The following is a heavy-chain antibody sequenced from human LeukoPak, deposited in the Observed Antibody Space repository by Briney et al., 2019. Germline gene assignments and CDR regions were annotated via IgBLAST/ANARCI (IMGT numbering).Heavy chain of an antibody. CDR1: GGSMSRGNYY. CDR3: AREADTPHTFPGNNWFDP. V-gene: IGHV4-61*02. D-gene: IGHD1-1*01. CDR2: MYTSGST. Sequence: SQTLSLTCTVSGGSMSRGNYYWSWIRQPAGKGLEWIGRMYTSGSTNYNPSLKSRVTISIDTSKNQFSLKLSSVTAADTAVYYCAREADTPHTFPGNNWFDPWGQGTLVTVSS. J-gene: IGHJ5*02.